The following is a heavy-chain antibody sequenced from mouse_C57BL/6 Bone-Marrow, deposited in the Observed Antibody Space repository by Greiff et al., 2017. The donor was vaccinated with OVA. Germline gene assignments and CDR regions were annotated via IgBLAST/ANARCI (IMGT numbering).Heavy chain of an antibody. V-gene: IGHV1-82*01. CDR2: IYPGDGDT. J-gene: IGHJ2*01. CDR3: ARLGEDY. CDR1: GYAFSSSW. Sequence: QVQLQQSGPELVKPGASVKISCKASGYAFSSSWMNWVKQRPGKGLEWIGRIYPGDGDTNYNGKFKGKATLTADKSSSTAYMQLSSLTSEDSAVYFCARLGEDYWGQGTTLTVSS.